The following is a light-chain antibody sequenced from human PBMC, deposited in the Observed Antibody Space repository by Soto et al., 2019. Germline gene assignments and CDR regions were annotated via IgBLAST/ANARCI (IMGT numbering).Light chain of an antibody. CDR2: DNN. CDR1: SSNIGAGYD. CDR3: QSFDTSLSGFVV. V-gene: IGLV1-40*01. Sequence: QSVLTQPPSMSGAPGQRVTISCTGSSSNIGAGYDVHWYQQHPGTAPKLLIFDNNNRPSGVPDRFSGSKSDTSASLAITGLQAEDEDDYSCQSFDTSLSGFVVFGGGTKVTVL. J-gene: IGLJ2*01.